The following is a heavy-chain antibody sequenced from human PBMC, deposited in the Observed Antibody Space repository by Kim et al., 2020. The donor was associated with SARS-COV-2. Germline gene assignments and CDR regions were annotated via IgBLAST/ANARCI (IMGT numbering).Heavy chain of an antibody. J-gene: IGHJ6*02. CDR1: GYTFTSYA. CDR3: ARDYYCSGGSCYRPYYYYYGMDV. CDR2: INAGNGNT. Sequence: ASVKVSCKASGYTFTSYAMHWVRQAPGQRLEWMGWINAGNGNTKYSQKFQGRVTITRDTSASTAYMELSSLRSGDTAVYYCARDYYCSGGSCYRPYYYYYGMDVWGQGTTVTVSS. V-gene: IGHV1-3*01. D-gene: IGHD2-15*01.